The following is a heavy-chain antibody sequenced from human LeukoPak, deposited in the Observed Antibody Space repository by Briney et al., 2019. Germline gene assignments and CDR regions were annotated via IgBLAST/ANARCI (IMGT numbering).Heavy chain of an antibody. CDR3: AKDIGSSTPRDY. J-gene: IGHJ4*02. D-gene: IGHD6-13*01. CDR1: GGSISSYY. V-gene: IGHV4-59*01. CDR2: IYYSGTT. Sequence: SETLSLTCTVSGGSISSYYWSWIRQPPGKGLDCIGYIYYSGTTNYNPSLKSRVTISLDTSKNQFSLKLTSVTAADTAVYYCAKDIGSSTPRDYWGQGTLVTVSS.